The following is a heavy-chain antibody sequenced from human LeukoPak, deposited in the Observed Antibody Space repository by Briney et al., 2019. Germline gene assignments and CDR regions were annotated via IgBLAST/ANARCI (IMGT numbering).Heavy chain of an antibody. D-gene: IGHD1-26*01. CDR1: GGSISSYY. J-gene: IGHJ4*02. V-gene: IGHV4-59*01. CDR3: ARVGATGY. CDR2: IYYSGST. Sequence: PSETLSFTCTVSGGSISSYYWSWIRQPPGKGLEWIGYIYYSGSTNYNPSLKSRVTISIDTSKNQFSLKLSSVTAADTAVYYCARVGATGYWGQGTLVTVSS.